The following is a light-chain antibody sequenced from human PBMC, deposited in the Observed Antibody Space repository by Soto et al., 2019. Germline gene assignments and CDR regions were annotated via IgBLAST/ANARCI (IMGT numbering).Light chain of an antibody. Sequence: IRQTPATLLVSPGEGATLSCRASQGIGDTLAWYQHKPGQTPRLLIYDTSTRATGVPTRFSGSRSGAEFTLTINSMQSEDFAVYYCQPYNNWPLTFGGGTKVDIK. V-gene: IGKV3-15*01. CDR2: DTS. J-gene: IGKJ4*01. CDR3: QPYNNWPLT. CDR1: QGIGDT.